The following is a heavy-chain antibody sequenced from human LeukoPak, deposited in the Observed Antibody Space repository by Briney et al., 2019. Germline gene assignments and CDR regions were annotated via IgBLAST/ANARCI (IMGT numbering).Heavy chain of an antibody. J-gene: IGHJ5*02. V-gene: IGHV4-39*01. CDR2: IYYSGST. D-gene: IGHD6-13*01. Sequence: SETLSLTCTVSSGSISSSSYYWGWIRQPPGKGLEWIGSIYYSGSTYYNPSLKSRVTISVDTSKNQFSLKLSSVTAADTAVYYCARHSGVLAAAGTWGQGTLVTVSS. CDR1: SGSISSSSYY. CDR3: ARHSGVLAAAGT.